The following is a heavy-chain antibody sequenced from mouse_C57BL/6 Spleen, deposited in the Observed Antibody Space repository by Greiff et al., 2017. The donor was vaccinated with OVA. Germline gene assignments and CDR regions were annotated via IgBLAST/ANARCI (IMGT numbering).Heavy chain of an antibody. J-gene: IGHJ1*03. D-gene: IGHD1-1*01. CDR1: GYTFTSYG. CDR2: IYIGNGYT. CDR3: ARGGYYGSSLYWYFDV. V-gene: IGHV1-58*01. Sequence: EVKLVESGAELVRPGSSVKMSCKTSGYTFTSYGINWVKQRPGQGLEWIGYIYIGNGYTEYNEKFKGKATLTSDTSSSTAYMQLSSLTSEDSAIYFCARGGYYGSSLYWYFDVWGTGTTVTVSS.